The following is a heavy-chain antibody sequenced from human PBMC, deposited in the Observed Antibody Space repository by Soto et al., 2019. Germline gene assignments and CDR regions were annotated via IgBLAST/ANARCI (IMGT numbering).Heavy chain of an antibody. CDR2: IYYSGST. V-gene: IGHV4-61*01. J-gene: IGHJ6*02. D-gene: IGHD6-19*01. CDR1: GGSVSSGSYY. Sequence: SETLSLTCTVSGGSVSSGSYYWSWIRQPPGKGLEWIGYIYYSGSTNYNPSLKSRVAISVDTSKNQFSLKLSSVTAADTAVYYCARGIAVAGSRLGMDVWGQGTTVTVSS. CDR3: ARGIAVAGSRLGMDV.